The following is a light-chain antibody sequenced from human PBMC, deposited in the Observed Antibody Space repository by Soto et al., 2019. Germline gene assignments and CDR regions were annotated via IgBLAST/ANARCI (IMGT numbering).Light chain of an antibody. V-gene: IGKV3-20*01. CDR1: QSVSNNY. CDR2: GSS. Sequence: EVVLTQSPGTLSLSPGERATLSCRASQSVSNNYLAWYQQKPGQSPELLVLGSSDRATGIPDRFSGSGSGRDFTLTISSLEPEDFAVYYCQQYGSSPPQTFGQGTKLEIK. J-gene: IGKJ2*01. CDR3: QQYGSSPPQT.